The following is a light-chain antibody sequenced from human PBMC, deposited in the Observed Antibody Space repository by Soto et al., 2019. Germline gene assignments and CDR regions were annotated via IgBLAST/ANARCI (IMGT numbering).Light chain of an antibody. J-gene: IGLJ2*01. Sequence: QSVLTQPPSVSAAPGQKVTISCSGSSSNIGKNYVSWHQQVPGTAPKLLIYDSNKRPSGIPDRFSGSKSGTSATLGITGLQTWDEADYYCGTWDSSLSAVVFGGGTKLTVL. CDR3: GTWDSSLSAVV. CDR1: SSNIGKNY. CDR2: DSN. V-gene: IGLV1-51*01.